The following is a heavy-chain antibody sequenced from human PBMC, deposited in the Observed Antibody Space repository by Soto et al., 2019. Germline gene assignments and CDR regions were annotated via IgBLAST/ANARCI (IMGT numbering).Heavy chain of an antibody. J-gene: IGHJ3*02. D-gene: IGHD3-22*01. CDR3: AEGPHYYDSSGDDAFDI. CDR1: GYSFTSYW. CDR2: IDPSDSYT. V-gene: IGHV5-10-1*01. Sequence: GESLKISCKGSGYSFTSYWISWVRQMPGKGLEWMGRIDPSDSYTNYSPSFQGHVTISADKSISTAYLQWSSLKASDTAMYYCAEGPHYYDSSGDDAFDIWGQGTVVTVSS.